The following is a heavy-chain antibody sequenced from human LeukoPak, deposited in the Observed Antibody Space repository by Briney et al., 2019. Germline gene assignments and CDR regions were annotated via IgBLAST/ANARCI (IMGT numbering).Heavy chain of an antibody. CDR3: ARIRDGYNDAYDI. Sequence: GASVNVSCKASGYTFTIYGISWVRQAPGQALERMGWISAYNGNTNYAQKLQGRVTMTTDTSTRTAYMELRSLRSEDTAIYYCARIRDGYNDAYDIWGQGTVVTVPS. CDR2: ISAYNGNT. J-gene: IGHJ3*02. CDR1: GYTFTIYG. V-gene: IGHV1-18*01. D-gene: IGHD5-24*01.